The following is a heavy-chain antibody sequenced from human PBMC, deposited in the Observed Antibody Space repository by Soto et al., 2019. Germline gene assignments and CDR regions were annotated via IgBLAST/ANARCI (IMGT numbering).Heavy chain of an antibody. Sequence: EVQLLESGGGLVQPGGSLRLSCAASGFALSSFAMSWVRQAPGKGLEWVSAISGREGSTYYADSVKGRFTVSRDSSKHTLFPRMNSLRAEDSATYYCARVILWKYGDYADWGQGTLVTVSS. CDR2: ISGREGST. V-gene: IGHV3-23*01. J-gene: IGHJ4*02. CDR3: ARVILWKYGDYAD. CDR1: GFALSSFA. D-gene: IGHD4-17*01.